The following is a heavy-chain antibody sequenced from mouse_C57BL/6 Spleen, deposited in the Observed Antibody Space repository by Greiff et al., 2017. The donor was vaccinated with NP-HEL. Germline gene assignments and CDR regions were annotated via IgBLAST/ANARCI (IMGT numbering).Heavy chain of an antibody. CDR3: ARGARGNYDRAMDY. V-gene: IGHV1-69*01. D-gene: IGHD2-1*01. Sequence: VQLQQPGAELVMPGASVKLSCKASGYTFTSYWMHWVKQRPGQGLEWIGEIDPSDSYTNYNQKFKGKSTLTVDKSSSTAYMQISSLTSEDSAVYYCARGARGNYDRAMDYWGQGTSVTVSS. CDR2: IDPSDSYT. CDR1: GYTFTSYW. J-gene: IGHJ4*01.